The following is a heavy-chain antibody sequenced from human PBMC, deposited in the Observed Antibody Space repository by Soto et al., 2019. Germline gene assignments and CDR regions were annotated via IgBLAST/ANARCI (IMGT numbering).Heavy chain of an antibody. Sequence: QVQLVESGGGVVQPGRSLRLSCAASGFTFSSYGMHWVRQAPGKGLEWVAVIWYDGSNKYYADSVKGRFTISRDNSKNTLYLQTNSLRAEDTAVYYCARDFRGYCSGGSCYSVVWFDPWGQGTLVTVSS. D-gene: IGHD2-15*01. V-gene: IGHV3-33*01. J-gene: IGHJ5*02. CDR3: ARDFRGYCSGGSCYSVVWFDP. CDR1: GFTFSSYG. CDR2: IWYDGSNK.